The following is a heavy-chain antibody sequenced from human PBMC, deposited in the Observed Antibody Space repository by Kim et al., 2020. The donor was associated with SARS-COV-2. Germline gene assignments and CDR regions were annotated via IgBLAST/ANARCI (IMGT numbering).Heavy chain of an antibody. CDR3: ASSKRGYFDY. Sequence: YHDYAVSVKSRKTVNPDKSKNLFSLQLNSVTPEDTAVYYCASSKRGYFDYWGQGTLVTVSS. V-gene: IGHV6-1*01. CDR2: YH. J-gene: IGHJ4*02.